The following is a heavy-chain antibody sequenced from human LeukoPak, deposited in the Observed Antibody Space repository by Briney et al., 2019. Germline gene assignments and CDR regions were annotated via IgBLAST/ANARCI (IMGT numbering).Heavy chain of an antibody. Sequence: SETLSLTCSVSGGSISSGGYSWSWIRQPPGKGLEWIGYIYHSGSTYYNPSLKSRVTIPVDRSKNQFSLKLNSVTAADTAVYYCARDRYGDHTYFDYWGQGTLVTVSS. V-gene: IGHV4-30-2*01. J-gene: IGHJ4*02. CDR1: GGSISSGGYS. CDR3: ARDRYGDHTYFDY. D-gene: IGHD4-17*01. CDR2: IYHSGST.